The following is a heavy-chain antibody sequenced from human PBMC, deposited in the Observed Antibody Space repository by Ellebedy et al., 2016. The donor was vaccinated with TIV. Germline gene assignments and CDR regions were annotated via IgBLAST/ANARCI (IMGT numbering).Heavy chain of an antibody. Sequence: GESLKISCAASGFTFSDCALNWVRQAPGKGLVWVAHILFEGTNTTYTDSVQGRFTISRDNAKNTLHLQMNNLRAKDTGIYYCGRGSSWDQRAPYNYYGLDGWGQGTTVTVSS. CDR2: ILFEGTNT. V-gene: IGHV3-74*01. CDR1: GFTFSDCA. J-gene: IGHJ6*02. CDR3: GRGSSWDQRAPYNYYGLDG. D-gene: IGHD1-26*01.